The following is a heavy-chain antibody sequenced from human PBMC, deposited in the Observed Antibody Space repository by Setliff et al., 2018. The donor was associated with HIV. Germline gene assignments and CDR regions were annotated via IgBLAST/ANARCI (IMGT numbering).Heavy chain of an antibody. D-gene: IGHD1-26*01. Sequence: HPGGSLRLSCAASGFTFSYYWMHWVRQAPGKGLERVARINSDGSTVEHAGAVKGRLTISRDNAKNTVYLQMNSLRAEDTAVYYCARDRGYTIVGAAEGDHWGQGSLVTVSS. V-gene: IGHV3-74*03. J-gene: IGHJ4*02. CDR2: INSDGSTV. CDR1: GFTFSYYW. CDR3: ARDRGYTIVGAAEGDH.